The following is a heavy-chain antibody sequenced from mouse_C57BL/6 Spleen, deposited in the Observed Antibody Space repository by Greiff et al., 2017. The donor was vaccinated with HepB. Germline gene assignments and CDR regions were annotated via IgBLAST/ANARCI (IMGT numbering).Heavy chain of an antibody. J-gene: IGHJ2*01. CDR2: IDPSDSYT. V-gene: IGHV1-69*01. Sequence: QVQLKQPGAELVMPGASVKLSCKASGYTFTSYWMHWVKQRPGQGLEWIGEIDPSDSYTNYNQKFKGKSTLTVDKSSSTAYMQLSSLTSEDSAVYYCARDYYGDCWGQGTTLTVSS. CDR1: GYTFTSYW. CDR3: ARDYYGDC.